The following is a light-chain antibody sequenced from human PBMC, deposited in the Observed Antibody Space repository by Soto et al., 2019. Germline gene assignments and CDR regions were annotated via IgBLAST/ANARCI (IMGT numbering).Light chain of an antibody. V-gene: IGKV1-5*03. CDR1: QTISSSW. J-gene: IGKJ1*01. CDR2: KAS. Sequence: DIQMTQIPSTLSASVGDRVTIACRASQTISSSWLAWYQQKPGKAPKVLIYKASTLESGVPSRFSGSGSGTEFTLTISSLQPDDAATYYCQQYNTYWTFGQGTKVDIK. CDR3: QQYNTYWT.